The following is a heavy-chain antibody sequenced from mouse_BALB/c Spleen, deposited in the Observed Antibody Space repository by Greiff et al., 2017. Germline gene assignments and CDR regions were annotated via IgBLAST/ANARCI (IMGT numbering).Heavy chain of an antibody. CDR3: ARDYRYDRGAMDY. J-gene: IGHJ4*01. CDR1: GFSLTSYG. CDR2: IWAGGST. V-gene: IGHV2-9*02. Sequence: VQLVESGPGLVAPSQSLSITRTDSGFSLTSYGVHWVRQPPGKGLEWLGVIWAGGSTNYNSALMSRLSISKDNSKSQVFLKMNSLQTDDTAMYYCARDYRYDRGAMDYWGQGTSVTVSS. D-gene: IGHD2-14*01.